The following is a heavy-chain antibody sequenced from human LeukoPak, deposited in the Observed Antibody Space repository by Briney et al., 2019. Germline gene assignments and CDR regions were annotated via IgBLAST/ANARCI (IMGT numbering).Heavy chain of an antibody. J-gene: IGHJ4*02. D-gene: IGHD5-24*01. CDR1: GFTFSSNW. V-gene: IGHV3-74*01. Sequence: GGSLRLSCAVSGFTFSSNWMHWVRHVPGKGLVWVSRINSDGSSTSYADSVKGRFTISRDNAKNTLYLQVNSLRAEDTAVYYCARDKDMAHYFDYWGQGTLVTVSS. CDR2: INSDGSST. CDR3: ARDKDMAHYFDY.